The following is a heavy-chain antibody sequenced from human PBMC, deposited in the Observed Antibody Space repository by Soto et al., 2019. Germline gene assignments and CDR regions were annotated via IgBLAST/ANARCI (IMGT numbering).Heavy chain of an antibody. CDR3: AKDLGIPGPVLELYGGVDY. CDR1: GFTFSSYA. V-gene: IGHV3-23*01. J-gene: IGHJ4*02. CDR2: ISGSGGST. Sequence: GGSLRLSCAASGFTFSSYAMSWVRQAPGKGLEWVSAISGSGGSTYYADSVKGRFTISRDNSKNTLYLQMNSLRAEDTAVYYCAKDLGIPGPVLELYGGVDYWGQGTLVTVSS. D-gene: IGHD1-7*01.